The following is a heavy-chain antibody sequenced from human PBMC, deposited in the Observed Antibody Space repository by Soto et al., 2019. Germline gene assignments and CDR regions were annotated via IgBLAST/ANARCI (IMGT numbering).Heavy chain of an antibody. V-gene: IGHV4-59*01. J-gene: IGHJ4*02. Sequence: SETLSLTCTVSGGSISSYYWNWIRQPPGKGLEWIGYIYYSGTTNYNPSLKSRVTISVDTSKNQFSLKLSSVTAADTAVYYCARGSYSGYAVYFDYWGQGSLVTVSS. CDR1: GGSISSYY. CDR3: ARGSYSGYAVYFDY. CDR2: IYYSGTT. D-gene: IGHD5-12*01.